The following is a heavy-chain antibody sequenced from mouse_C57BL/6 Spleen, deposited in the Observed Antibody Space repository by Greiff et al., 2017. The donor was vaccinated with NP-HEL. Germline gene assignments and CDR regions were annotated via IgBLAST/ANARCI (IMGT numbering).Heavy chain of an antibody. CDR1: GYTFTSYG. J-gene: IGHJ1*03. Sequence: QVQLQQSGAELARPGASVKLSCKASGYTFTSYGISWVKQRTGQGLEWIGEIYPRSGNTYYNEKFKGKATLTADKSSITAYMELRSLTSEDSAVYFCARSDDYDPNWYFDVWGTGTTVTVSS. CDR2: IYPRSGNT. V-gene: IGHV1-81*01. CDR3: ARSDDYDPNWYFDV. D-gene: IGHD2-4*01.